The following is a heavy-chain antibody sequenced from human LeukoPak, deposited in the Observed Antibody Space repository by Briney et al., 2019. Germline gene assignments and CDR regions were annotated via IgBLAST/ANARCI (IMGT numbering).Heavy chain of an antibody. Sequence: PSETLSLTCAVYGGSFSGYYWSWIRQPPGKGLEWIGEINHSGSTNYNPSLKSRVTISVDTSKNQFSLKLSSVTAADTAVYYCARGYRYSSSPPLWFDPWGQGTLVTVSS. CDR3: ARGYRYSSSPPLWFDP. CDR2: INHSGST. CDR1: GGSFSGYY. V-gene: IGHV4-34*01. D-gene: IGHD6-6*01. J-gene: IGHJ5*02.